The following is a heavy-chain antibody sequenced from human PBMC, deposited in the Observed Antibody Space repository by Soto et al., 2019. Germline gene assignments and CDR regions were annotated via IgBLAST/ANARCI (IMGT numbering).Heavy chain of an antibody. CDR3: ARVPYDYVWGSYRSGWFDP. CDR1: GGSISSYY. D-gene: IGHD3-16*02. CDR2: IYYSGST. J-gene: IGHJ5*02. V-gene: IGHV4-59*01. Sequence: PPETLSLTCTVSGGSISSYYWSWIRQPPGKGLEWIGYIYYSGSTNYNPSLKSPVTISVDTSRNHFSLKPSSGSGGDTAGYYCARVPYDYVWGSYRSGWFDPWGQGTLVTVTS.